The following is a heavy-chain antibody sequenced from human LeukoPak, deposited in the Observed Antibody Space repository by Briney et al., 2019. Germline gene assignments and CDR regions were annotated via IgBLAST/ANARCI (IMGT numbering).Heavy chain of an antibody. CDR1: EFTFSDTW. Sequence: PGGSLRLSCAASEFTFSDTWMSWVRQAPGKGLEWVGRIKNKRDGGTPDYAAPVKGRFTISRDNSENTLCLQMNSLRAEDTAVYYCAGHYNRVISGAFHIWGQGTMVTVSS. CDR2: IKNKRDGGTP. CDR3: AGHYNRVISGAFHI. J-gene: IGHJ3*02. V-gene: IGHV3-15*01. D-gene: IGHD3-22*01.